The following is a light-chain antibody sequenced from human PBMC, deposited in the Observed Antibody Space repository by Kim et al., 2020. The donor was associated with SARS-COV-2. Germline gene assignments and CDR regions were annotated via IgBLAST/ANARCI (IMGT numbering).Light chain of an antibody. J-gene: IGLJ3*02. CDR1: SVHSRYI. V-gene: IGLV4-60*03. CDR3: ETWDRSTRV. Sequence: SSVKLTCTLSSVHSRYIIAWHQQQPGKAPRYLMEVESSGNYNKGSGVPDRFSVSSSGADRDLTISNVQSEDEADYYCETWDRSTRVFGGGTQLTVL. CDR2: VESSGNY.